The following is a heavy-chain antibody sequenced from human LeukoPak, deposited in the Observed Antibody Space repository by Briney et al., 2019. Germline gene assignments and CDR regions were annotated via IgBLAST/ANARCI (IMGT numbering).Heavy chain of an antibody. CDR3: APWGVVTGHY. D-gene: IGHD3-22*01. V-gene: IGHV3-48*03. CDR1: GFTLSSYE. CDR2: ISSSGSTI. Sequence: GALRLSCAASGFTLSSYEMNWVRQAPGKGLEWVSYISSSGSTIYYADSVKGRFTISRDNAKNSLYLQMNSLRAEDTAVYYCAPWGVVTGHYWGQGTLVTVSS. J-gene: IGHJ4*02.